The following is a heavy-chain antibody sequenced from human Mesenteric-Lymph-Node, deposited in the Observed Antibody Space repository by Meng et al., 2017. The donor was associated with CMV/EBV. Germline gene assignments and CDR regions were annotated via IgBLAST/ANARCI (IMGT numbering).Heavy chain of an antibody. CDR2: IYSGGST. J-gene: IGHJ6*02. V-gene: IGHV3-53*05. CDR3: ARDRGVGYYGSGSYYNPPYYYGMDV. Sequence: GGSLRLSCAVYGETFSGYYWSWIRQAPGKGLEWVSVIYSGGSTYYADSVKGRFTISRDNSKNTLFLQMNSLRSVDTAVYYCARDRGVGYYGSGSYYNPPYYYGMDVWDQGTTVTVSS. CDR1: GETFSGYY. D-gene: IGHD3-10*01.